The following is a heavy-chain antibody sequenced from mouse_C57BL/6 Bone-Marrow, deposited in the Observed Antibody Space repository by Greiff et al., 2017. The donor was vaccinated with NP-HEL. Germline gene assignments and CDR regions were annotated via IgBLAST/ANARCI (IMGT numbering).Heavy chain of an antibody. D-gene: IGHD1-1*01. CDR3: ARSYGSSFAY. CDR2: ISSGSSTI. V-gene: IGHV5-17*01. Sequence: EVMLVESGGGLVKPGGSLKLSCAASGFTFSDYGMHWVSQAPEKGLEWVAYISSGSSTIYYADTVKGRFTISRDNAKNTLFLQMTSLRSEDTAMYYCARSYGSSFAYWGQGTLVTVSA. J-gene: IGHJ3*01. CDR1: GFTFSDYG.